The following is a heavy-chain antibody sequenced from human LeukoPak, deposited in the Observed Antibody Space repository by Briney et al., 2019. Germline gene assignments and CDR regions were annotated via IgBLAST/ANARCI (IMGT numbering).Heavy chain of an antibody. CDR1: GFTFSSYA. J-gene: IGHJ4*02. CDR3: ARASPRRDSNYERVY. V-gene: IGHV3-30*01. Sequence: GGSLRLSCAASGFTFSSYAMHWVRQAPGKGLEWVAVISYDGSNKYYAHSVKGRFTISRDNYKNTLYLQMNSLRAEDTAVYYCARASPRRDSNYERVYWGQGTLVTVSS. CDR2: ISYDGSNK. D-gene: IGHD4-11*01.